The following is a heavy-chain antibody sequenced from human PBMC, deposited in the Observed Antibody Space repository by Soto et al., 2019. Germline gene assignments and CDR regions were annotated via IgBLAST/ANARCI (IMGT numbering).Heavy chain of an antibody. D-gene: IGHD2-15*01. CDR3: ARGPLYCSGGSCYSHFDY. CDR1: GFTFGDYA. CDR2: ISGSGGST. Sequence: PGGSLRLSCTASGFTFGDYAMSWFRQAPGKGLEWVSAISGSGGSTYYADSVKGRFTISRDNAKNSLYLQMNSLRDEDTAVHYCARGPLYCSGGSCYSHFDYWGQGTLVTVSS. V-gene: IGHV3-23*01. J-gene: IGHJ4*02.